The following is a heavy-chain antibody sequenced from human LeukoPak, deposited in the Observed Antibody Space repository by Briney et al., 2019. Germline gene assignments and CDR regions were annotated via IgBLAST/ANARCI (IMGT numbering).Heavy chain of an antibody. CDR2: ISTNNGEI. J-gene: IGHJ4*02. Sequence: ASVKVSCKASGYTFTRYGISWVRQAPGEGLEWMGWISTNNGEIHYAQKFQGRVTMTTDTSTSTAYMEVRSLRSDDTAVYYCASTEAYCGGDCYSFDYWGQGTLVTVSS. CDR1: GYTFTRYG. CDR3: ASTEAYCGGDCYSFDY. V-gene: IGHV1-18*01. D-gene: IGHD2-21*02.